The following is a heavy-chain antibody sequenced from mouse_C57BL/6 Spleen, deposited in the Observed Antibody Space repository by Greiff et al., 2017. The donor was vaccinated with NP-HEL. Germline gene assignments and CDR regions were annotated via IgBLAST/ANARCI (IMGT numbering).Heavy chain of an antibody. CDR2: ISDGGSYT. D-gene: IGHD2-5*01. Sequence: EVHLVESGGGLVKPGGSLKLSCAASGFTFSSYAMSWVRQTPEKRLEWVATISDGGSYTYYPDNVKGRFTISRDNAKNNLYLQMSHLKSEDTAMYYCARDYSNYGDYAMDYWGQGTSVTVSS. CDR1: GFTFSSYA. J-gene: IGHJ4*01. V-gene: IGHV5-4*01. CDR3: ARDYSNYGDYAMDY.